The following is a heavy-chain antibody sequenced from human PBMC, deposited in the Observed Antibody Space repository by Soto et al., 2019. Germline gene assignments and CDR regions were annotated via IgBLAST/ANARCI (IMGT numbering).Heavy chain of an antibody. CDR2: ISYDGSNK. CDR1: GFTFSNYA. CDR3: ARDLTLAYFDY. J-gene: IGHJ4*02. D-gene: IGHD3-9*01. Sequence: QVQLVESGGGVVQPGRSLRLSCAASGFTFSNYAIHWVRQAPGKGLEWVALISYDGSNKYYADSVKGRFTISRDNSKNTVSLQMRSLRTEDTAFYYCARDLTLAYFDYWGQGTLVTVSS. V-gene: IGHV3-30-3*01.